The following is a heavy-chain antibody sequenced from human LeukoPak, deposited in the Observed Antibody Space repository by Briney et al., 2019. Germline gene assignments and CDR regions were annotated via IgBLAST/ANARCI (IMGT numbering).Heavy chain of an antibody. D-gene: IGHD1-1*01. CDR3: ARDPLSTNDFDI. CDR1: GGSITNSY. CDR2: INYSGST. V-gene: IGHV4-59*01. J-gene: IGHJ3*02. Sequence: SETLSLTCTVSGGSITNSYWNWIRQSPGKGLEWIGYINYSGSTNYNPSLKSRVTISVDMSKNQFSLKLSSVTAADTAVYLCARDPLSTNDFDIWGQGTMVTVSS.